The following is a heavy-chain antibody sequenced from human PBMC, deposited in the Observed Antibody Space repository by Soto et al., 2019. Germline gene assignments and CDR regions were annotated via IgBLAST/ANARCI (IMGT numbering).Heavy chain of an antibody. CDR3: ARDWGGYSYGDY. CDR1: GFTFSSYE. CDR2: ISSSGSTI. D-gene: IGHD5-18*01. J-gene: IGHJ4*02. V-gene: IGHV3-48*03. Sequence: GGSLRLSCAASGFTFSSYEMNWVRQAPGKGLEWVSYISSSGSTIYYADSVKGRFTISRDNAKNSLYLQMNSLRAEDTAVYYCARDWGGYSYGDYWGQGTLVTVSS.